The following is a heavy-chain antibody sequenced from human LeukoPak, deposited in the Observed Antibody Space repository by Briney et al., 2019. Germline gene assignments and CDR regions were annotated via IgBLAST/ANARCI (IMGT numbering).Heavy chain of an antibody. D-gene: IGHD3-10*01. CDR2: ISSSSSTI. V-gene: IGHV3-48*04. J-gene: IGHJ4*02. CDR1: GFTFSSYS. Sequence: GGSLRLSCAASGFTFSSYSMNWVRQAPGKGLEWVSYISSSSSTIYYADSVKGRFTISRDNAKNSLYLQMNSLRAEDTAVYYCARDFTPYGSGSYYRYWGQGTLVTVSS. CDR3: ARDFTPYGSGSYYRY.